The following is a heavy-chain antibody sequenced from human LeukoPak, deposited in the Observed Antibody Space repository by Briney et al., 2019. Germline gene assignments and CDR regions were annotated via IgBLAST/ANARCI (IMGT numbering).Heavy chain of an antibody. CDR1: GLTFHDYA. CDR2: ISADGGST. J-gene: IGHJ4*02. CDR3: AKESGKFDY. V-gene: IGHV3-43*02. Sequence: PGGSLRLSCVASGLTFHDYAMHWVRQAPGKGLEWVSLISADGGSTFYADSVRGRFSISRDNCKNSLYLQMNSLRTEDTAMYYCAKESGKFDYWGQGTLVAVSS.